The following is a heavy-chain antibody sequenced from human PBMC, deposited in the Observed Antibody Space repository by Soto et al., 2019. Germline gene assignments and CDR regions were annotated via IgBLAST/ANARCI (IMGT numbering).Heavy chain of an antibody. V-gene: IGHV4-30-2*01. D-gene: IGHD2-2*01. CDR2: IYHSGTS. J-gene: IGHJ4*02. Sequence: AAETLSLTCAVSGSAISSGGYSFCWVRQPPGKGLEWIGYIYHSGTSFYNPSLKSRVTISVDGSKNQFSLKVKSVTAADTAVYYCARGRLVPAVNFDYWGLGTLVTVSS. CDR3: ARGRLVPAVNFDY. CDR1: GSAISSGGYS.